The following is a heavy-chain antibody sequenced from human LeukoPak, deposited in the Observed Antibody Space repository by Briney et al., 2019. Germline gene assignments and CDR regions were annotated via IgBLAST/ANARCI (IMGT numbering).Heavy chain of an antibody. V-gene: IGHV4-4*07. CDR2: IYTSGST. J-gene: IGHJ4*02. CDR1: GGSMSPYH. CDR3: AREVYPDYGDSYFDY. Sequence: SETLSLTCTVSGGSMSPYHWSWIRQPPGKGLEWIGRIYTSGSTNYNPSLKSRVTMSVDTSKNQFSLKLSSVTAADTAVYYCAREVYPDYGDSYFDYWGQGTLVTVSS. D-gene: IGHD4-17*01.